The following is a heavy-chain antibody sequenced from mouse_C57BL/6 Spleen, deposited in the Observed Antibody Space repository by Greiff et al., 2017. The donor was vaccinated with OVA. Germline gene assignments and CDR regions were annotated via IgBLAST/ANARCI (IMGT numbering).Heavy chain of an antibody. V-gene: IGHV3-6*01. CDR1: GYSITSGYY. CDR2: ISYDGSN. Sequence: EVQLQQSGPGLVKPSQSLSLTCSVTGYSITSGYYWNWIRQFPGNKLEWMGYISYDGSNNYNPSLKNRISITRDTSKNQFFLKLNSVTTEDTATYYCASVYYGNYGYYAMDYWGQGTSVTVSS. CDR3: ASVYYGNYGYYAMDY. D-gene: IGHD2-1*01. J-gene: IGHJ4*01.